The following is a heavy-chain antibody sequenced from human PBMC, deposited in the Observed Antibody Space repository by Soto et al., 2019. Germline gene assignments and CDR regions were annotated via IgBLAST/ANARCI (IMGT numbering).Heavy chain of an antibody. D-gene: IGHD5-18*01. CDR3: ARDGGYSSYYYYYYGMDV. V-gene: IGHV1-69*01. J-gene: IGHJ6*02. CDR1: GGTFSSYA. Sequence: QVQLVQSGAEVKKPGSSVKVSCKASGGTFSSYAISWVRQAPGQGLEWMGGIIPIFGTANYAQKFQGRVTITADESMSPAYMELSSLRSEDTAVYYCARDGGYSSYYYYYYGMDVWGQGTTVTASS. CDR2: IIPIFGTA.